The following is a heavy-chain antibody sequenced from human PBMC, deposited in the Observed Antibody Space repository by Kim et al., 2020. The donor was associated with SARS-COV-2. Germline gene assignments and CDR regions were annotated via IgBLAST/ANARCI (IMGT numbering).Heavy chain of an antibody. J-gene: IGHJ6*02. CDR2: ISWNSGSR. CDR3: AKGYDSSGYPAMDV. CDR1: GFTFGDYA. D-gene: IGHD3-22*01. V-gene: IGHV3-9*01. Sequence: GGSLRLSCAASGFTFGDYAMHWVRQSPGKGLEWVSGISWNSGSRGYADSVKGRFTISRDNAKNSLYLQMNSLRTEDTALYYCAKGYDSSGYPAMDVWGQGTTVTVSS.